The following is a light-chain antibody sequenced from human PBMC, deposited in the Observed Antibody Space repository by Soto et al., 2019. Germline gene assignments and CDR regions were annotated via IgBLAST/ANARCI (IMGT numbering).Light chain of an antibody. J-gene: IGKJ1*01. CDR1: LPISTY. V-gene: IGKV1-39*01. Sequence: DIQMTQSPSCLSASVGDRVTITCRASLPISTYLNWYQQKPGKAPKLLIYAASTLQSGVPSGFSGSGSETDFTLTISSLQPEDFATYSCQQNYSATWTFGQGTKVDIK. CDR2: AAS. CDR3: QQNYSATWT.